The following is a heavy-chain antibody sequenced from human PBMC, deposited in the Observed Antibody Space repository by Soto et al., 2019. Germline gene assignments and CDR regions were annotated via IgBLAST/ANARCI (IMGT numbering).Heavy chain of an antibody. CDR2: IVPILGAG. V-gene: IGHV1-69*08. Sequence: SVKVSCKASGDTFTTYTINWVRQAPGQGLEWMGGIVPILGAGNYAQKFQGRVTITADRSTTTAYLDLSSLRSDDTAVYYCAREGEGIPAHRYWGQGTLVTVSS. J-gene: IGHJ4*02. CDR1: GDTFTTYT. CDR3: AREGEGIPAHRY. D-gene: IGHD3-16*01.